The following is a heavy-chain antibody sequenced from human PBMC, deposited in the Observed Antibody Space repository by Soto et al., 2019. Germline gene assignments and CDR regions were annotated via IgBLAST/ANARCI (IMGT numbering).Heavy chain of an antibody. V-gene: IGHV4-59*08. J-gene: IGHJ4*02. CDR3: ARHVLRYFDWLLDY. CDR2: IYYSGST. D-gene: IGHD3-9*01. CDR1: GGSISSYY. Sequence: PSETLSLTCTVSGGSISSYYWSWIRQPPGKGLEWIGYIYYSGSTNYNPSLKSRVTISVDTSKNQFSLKLSSVTAADTAVYYCARHVLRYFDWLLDYWGQGTLVTVSS.